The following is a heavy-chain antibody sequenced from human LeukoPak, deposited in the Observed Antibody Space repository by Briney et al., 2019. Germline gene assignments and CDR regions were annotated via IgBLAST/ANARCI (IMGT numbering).Heavy chain of an antibody. V-gene: IGHV7-4-1*02. CDR2: INTNTGNP. Sequence: ASVKVSCKASGYTFTSYAMNWVRQAPGQGLEWMGWINTNTGNPTYAQGFTGRFVFSLDTSVSTAYLQISSLKAEDTAVYYYARDLYYYDSSGLGAFDIWGQGTMVTVSS. CDR1: GYTFTSYA. J-gene: IGHJ3*02. D-gene: IGHD3-22*01. CDR3: ARDLYYYDSSGLGAFDI.